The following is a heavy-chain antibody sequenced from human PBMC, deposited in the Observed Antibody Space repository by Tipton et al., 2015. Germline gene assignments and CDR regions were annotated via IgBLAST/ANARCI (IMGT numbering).Heavy chain of an antibody. V-gene: IGHV4-39*02. CDR2: LSYSGKT. CDR3: ARDLEHGMDV. Sequence: TLSLTCTVSGGSVSSGSAYHWSWIRQPPGKGLEWIGSLSYSGKTDYNPPLRSRVTISVDTSKNQFSLRLSSVTAADTAVYFCARDLEHGMDVWGQGTTVTVS. CDR1: GGSVSSGSAYH. J-gene: IGHJ6*02.